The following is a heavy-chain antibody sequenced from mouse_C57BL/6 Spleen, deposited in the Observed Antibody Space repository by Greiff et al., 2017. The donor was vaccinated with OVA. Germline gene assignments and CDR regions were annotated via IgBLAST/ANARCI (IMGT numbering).Heavy chain of an antibody. Sequence: QVQLQQPGAELVMPGASVKLSCKASGYTFTSYWMHWVKQRPGQGLEWIGEIDPSDSYTNYNQKFKGKSTLTVDKSSSTAYMQLSSLTSEDSAVYDCARKRRGGYYAMDYWGQGTSVTVSS. D-gene: IGHD2-12*01. CDR1: GYTFTSYW. CDR2: IDPSDSYT. CDR3: ARKRRGGYYAMDY. J-gene: IGHJ4*01. V-gene: IGHV1-69*01.